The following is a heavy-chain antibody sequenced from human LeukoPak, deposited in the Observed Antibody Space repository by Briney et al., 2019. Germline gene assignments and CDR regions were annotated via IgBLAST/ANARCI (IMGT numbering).Heavy chain of an antibody. V-gene: IGHV3-23*01. J-gene: IGHJ4*02. Sequence: GGSLRLSCAASGFTFSGYAMSWVRQAPGKGLEWVSAIIGSGDTTYYAASVKGRLTISRDNSKNTLYLQMNSLRAEDTAVYYCAKVTGGDMITYGGLDYWGQGTLVTVSS. CDR2: IIGSGDTT. CDR3: AKVTGGDMITYGGLDY. CDR1: GFTFSGYA. D-gene: IGHD3-16*01.